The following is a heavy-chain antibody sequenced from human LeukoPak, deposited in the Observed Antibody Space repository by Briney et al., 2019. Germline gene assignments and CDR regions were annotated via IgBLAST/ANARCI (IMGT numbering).Heavy chain of an antibody. CDR1: GFTFSSYA. Sequence: GGSLRLSCAASGFTFSSYAMSWVRQAPGKGLEWVSAISGSGGSTYYADSVKGRFTISRDNSKDTLYLQMNSLRAEDTAVYYCAKHQEGRRIHSSGYYRCWGQGTLVTVSS. J-gene: IGHJ4*02. V-gene: IGHV3-23*01. D-gene: IGHD3-22*01. CDR2: ISGSGGST. CDR3: AKHQEGRRIHSSGYYRC.